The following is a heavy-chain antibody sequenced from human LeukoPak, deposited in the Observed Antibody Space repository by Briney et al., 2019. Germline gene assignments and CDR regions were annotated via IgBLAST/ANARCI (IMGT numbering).Heavy chain of an antibody. CDR2: MNPNSGNT. Sequence: DSVKDYCKAYGYTFPSYDTNWGRQANGEGLKWKGWMNPNSGNTGYAQKFQGRVTMTRNTSISTACMELSSLRSEDTAVYYSARAPGDSSQTKGYYFDYWGQGTLVTVSS. J-gene: IGHJ4*02. CDR3: ARAPGDSSQTKGYYFDY. D-gene: IGHD6-19*01. CDR1: GYTFPSYD. V-gene: IGHV1-8*02.